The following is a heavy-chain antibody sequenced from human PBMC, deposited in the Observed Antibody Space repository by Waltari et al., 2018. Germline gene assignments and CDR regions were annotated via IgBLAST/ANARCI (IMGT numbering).Heavy chain of an antibody. J-gene: IGHJ2*01. D-gene: IGHD6-6*01. V-gene: IGHV3-7*01. Sequence: EVQLVESGGGLVQPGGSLRVSCAAAGFHFSSFWLSWVRQAPGKGLEWVANIKQDGSEKYYVDSVKGQFTISRDNAKNSLYLQMNSLRAEDTAVYYCARDRGARPSYWYFDLWGRGTLVTVSS. CDR3: ARDRGARPSYWYFDL. CDR2: IKQDGSEK. CDR1: GFHFSSFW.